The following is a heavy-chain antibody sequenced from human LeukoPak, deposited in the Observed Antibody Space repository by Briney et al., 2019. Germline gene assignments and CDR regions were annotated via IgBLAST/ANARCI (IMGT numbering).Heavy chain of an antibody. CDR2: IKSKTDGGTT. Sequence: GGSLRLSCAASGFTFSSYEMNWVRQAPGKGLEWVGRIKSKTDGGTTDYAAPVKGRFTISRDDSKDTLYLQMSSLKTEDTAVYYCTTELDYGGYDYWGRGTLVTVSS. D-gene: IGHD4-17*01. J-gene: IGHJ4*02. V-gene: IGHV3-15*01. CDR1: GFTFSSYE. CDR3: TTELDYGGYDY.